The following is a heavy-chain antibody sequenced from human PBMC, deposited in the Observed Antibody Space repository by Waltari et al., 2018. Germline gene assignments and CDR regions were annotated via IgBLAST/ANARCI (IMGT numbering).Heavy chain of an antibody. J-gene: IGHJ3*02. V-gene: IGHV1-69*06. D-gene: IGHD2-15*01. Sequence: VQLVESGGGLVQPGGSLRLSCAASGFTFSSYAMSWARQAPGKGLEWMGGIIPIFGTANYAQKFQGRVTITADKSTSTAYMELSSLRSEDTAVYYCAGEGLHDAFDIWGQGTMVTVSS. CDR2: IIPIFGTA. CDR3: AGEGLHDAFDI. CDR1: GFTFSSYA.